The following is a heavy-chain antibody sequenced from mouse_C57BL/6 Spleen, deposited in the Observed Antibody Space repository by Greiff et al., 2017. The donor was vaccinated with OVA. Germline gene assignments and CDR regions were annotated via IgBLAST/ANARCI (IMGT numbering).Heavy chain of an antibody. CDR1: GYTFTSYW. V-gene: IGHV1-50*01. J-gene: IGHJ2*01. CDR3: ARGYGYDY. Sequence: VQLQQPGAELVKPGASVKLSCKASGYTFTSYWMQWVKQRPGQGLAWIGEIDPSDSYTNYNQKFKGKATLTVDTSSSTAYMQLSSLTSEDSAVYYCARGYGYDYWGQGTTLTVSS. CDR2: IDPSDSYT. D-gene: IGHD2-2*01.